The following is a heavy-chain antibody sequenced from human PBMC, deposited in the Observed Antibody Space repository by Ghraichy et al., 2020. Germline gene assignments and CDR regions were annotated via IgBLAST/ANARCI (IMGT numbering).Heavy chain of an antibody. CDR3: ARHGWGYALRPYYFDY. J-gene: IGHJ4*02. CDR2: IYYSGST. V-gene: IGHV4-61*01. D-gene: IGHD3-16*01. Sequence: ESLNISCTVSGGSVSSGSYYWSWIRQPPGKGLEWIGYIYYSGSTNYNPSLKSRVTISVDTSKNQFSLKLSSVTAADTAVYYCARHGWGYALRPYYFDYWGQGTLVTVSS. CDR1: GGSVSSGSYY.